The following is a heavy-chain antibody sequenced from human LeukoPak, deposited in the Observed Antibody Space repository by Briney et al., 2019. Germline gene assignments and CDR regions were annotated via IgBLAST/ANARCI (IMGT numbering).Heavy chain of an antibody. CDR3: ARDEPPYYYMDV. D-gene: IGHD1-14*01. Sequence: SETLSLTCAVSGGSINSGSYSWSWIRQPPGKGLEWVGYIFHSGSTYYNPSLKSRVTISVDRSKNQFSLKLSSVTAADTAVYYCARDEPPYYYMDVWGKGTTVTVSS. V-gene: IGHV4-30-2*01. CDR1: GGSINSGSYS. J-gene: IGHJ6*03. CDR2: IFHSGST.